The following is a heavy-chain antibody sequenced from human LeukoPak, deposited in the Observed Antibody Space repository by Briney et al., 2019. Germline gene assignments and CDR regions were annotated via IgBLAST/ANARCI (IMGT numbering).Heavy chain of an antibody. CDR3: ASFITGTGY. D-gene: IGHD1/OR15-1a*01. CDR2: IYSGGST. CDR1: GFTVSSNY. V-gene: IGHV3-66*01. Sequence: GGSLRFSCAASGFTVSSNYMSWVRQAPGKGLEWVSVIYSGGSTYYADSVKGRFTISRDNSKNTLYLQMNSLRAEDTAVYFCASFITGTGYWGQGTLVTVSS. J-gene: IGHJ4*02.